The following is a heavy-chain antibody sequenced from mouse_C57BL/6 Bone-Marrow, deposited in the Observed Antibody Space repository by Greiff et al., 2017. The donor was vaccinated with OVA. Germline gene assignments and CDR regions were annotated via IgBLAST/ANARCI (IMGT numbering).Heavy chain of an antibody. D-gene: IGHD1-1*01. Sequence: QVTLKESGPGILQSSQTLSLTCSFSGFSLSTSGMGVSWIRQPSGKGLEWLAHIYWDDDKRYNPSLKSRLTISKDTSRNQVFLKITSVDTADTATYYCARVITTVVAPGWYFDVWGTGTTVTVSS. J-gene: IGHJ1*03. V-gene: IGHV8-12*01. CDR2: IYWDDDK. CDR1: GFSLSTSGMG. CDR3: ARVITTVVAPGWYFDV.